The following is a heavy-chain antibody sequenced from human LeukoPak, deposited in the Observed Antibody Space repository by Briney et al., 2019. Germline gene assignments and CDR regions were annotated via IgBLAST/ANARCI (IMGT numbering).Heavy chain of an antibody. D-gene: IGHD3-22*01. Sequence: GGSLRLSCAASGFTFSSYGMHWVRQAPGQGLEWVAVIWYDGSNKYYADSVKGRFTISRDNSKNTLYLQMNSLRAEDTAVYYRAKAIYYYDSSGPIDYWGQGTLVTVSS. CDR3: AKAIYYYDSSGPIDY. CDR2: IWYDGSNK. CDR1: GFTFSSYG. J-gene: IGHJ4*02. V-gene: IGHV3-33*06.